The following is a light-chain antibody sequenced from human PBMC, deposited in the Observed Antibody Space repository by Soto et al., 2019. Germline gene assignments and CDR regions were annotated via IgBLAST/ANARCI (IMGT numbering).Light chain of an antibody. CDR3: QQYANWPKT. Sequence: IVLTHSPGTLSLSPWERATLSCRASQSVSSSYLAWYQQKSGQAPRLLIYGASTRAAGVPARFSGSGSGTEFTLTISSLQSADIAVYFCQQYANWPKTFGQGTKV. V-gene: IGKV3-15*01. J-gene: IGKJ1*01. CDR2: GAS. CDR1: QSVSSSY.